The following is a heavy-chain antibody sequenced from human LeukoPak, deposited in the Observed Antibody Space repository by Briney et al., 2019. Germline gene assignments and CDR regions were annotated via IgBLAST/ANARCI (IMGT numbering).Heavy chain of an antibody. D-gene: IGHD4-17*01. CDR2: IYHSGST. Sequence: PSETLSLTCAVSGGSISSSNWWSWLRQPPGKGLEWIGEIYHSGSTNYNPSLRSRVTISVDKSKNRFSLKLNSVTAADTAVYYCARVGWDGDYVFDYWGQGTLVTVSS. J-gene: IGHJ4*02. V-gene: IGHV4-4*02. CDR1: GGSISSSNW. CDR3: ARVGWDGDYVFDY.